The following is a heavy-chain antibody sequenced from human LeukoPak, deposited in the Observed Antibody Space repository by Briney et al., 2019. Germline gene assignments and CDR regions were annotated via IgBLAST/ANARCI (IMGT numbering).Heavy chain of an antibody. Sequence: GSLRLSCAASGFTVSSNYMSWVRQPPGKGLEWIGEINHSGSTNYNPSLKSRVTISVDTSKNQFSLKLSSVTAADTAVYYCARMRPYDILTGYRLRYGMDVWGQGTTVTVSS. J-gene: IGHJ6*02. CDR3: ARMRPYDILTGYRLRYGMDV. CDR2: INHSGST. V-gene: IGHV4-34*01. CDR1: GFTVSSNY. D-gene: IGHD3-9*01.